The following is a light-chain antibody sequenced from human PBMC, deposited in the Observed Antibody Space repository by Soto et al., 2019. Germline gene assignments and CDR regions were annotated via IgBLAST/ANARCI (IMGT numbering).Light chain of an antibody. Sequence: EIVLPQSPATLSASPRARXSRXSRARQSVGSNLAWYQQKPGQAPRLLIYGASTRATGIPARFSGSGSETEFTLTISSLQAEDSAVYFCQQYNNWLGTFGQGTKVE. V-gene: IGKV3-15*01. CDR3: QQYNNWLGT. CDR1: QSVGSN. CDR2: GAS. J-gene: IGKJ1*01.